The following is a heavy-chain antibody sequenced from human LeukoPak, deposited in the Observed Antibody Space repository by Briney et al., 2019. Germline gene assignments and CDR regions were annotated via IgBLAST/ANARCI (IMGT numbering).Heavy chain of an antibody. CDR3: ARSDLELLQGNY. V-gene: IGHV4-39*01. Sequence: TSETLSLTCTVSGGSISSSSYYWGWIRQPPGKGLEWIGSIYYSGSTYYNPSLKSRVTISVDTSKNQFSLKLSSVTAADTAVYYCARSDLELLQGNYWGQGTLVTVSS. CDR1: GGSISSSSYY. D-gene: IGHD1-26*01. J-gene: IGHJ4*02. CDR2: IYYSGST.